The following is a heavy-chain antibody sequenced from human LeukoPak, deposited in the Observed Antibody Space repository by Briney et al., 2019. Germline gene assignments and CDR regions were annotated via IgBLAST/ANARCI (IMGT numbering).Heavy chain of an antibody. Sequence: PGGSLRLSCTASGFPFSSYAMSWVRQAPGKWLEWVSVVSGSGGNTYYADSVKGRFTISRDNSKNTLYLQMNSLRVEDTAVYYCAKSDYYDSSGHPSSFEYWGQGSLVTVSS. D-gene: IGHD3-22*01. CDR1: GFPFSSYA. V-gene: IGHV3-23*01. CDR2: VSGSGGNT. J-gene: IGHJ4*02. CDR3: AKSDYYDSSGHPSSFEY.